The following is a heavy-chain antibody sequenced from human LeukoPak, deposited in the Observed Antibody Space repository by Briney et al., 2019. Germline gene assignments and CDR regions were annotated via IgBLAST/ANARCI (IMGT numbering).Heavy chain of an antibody. Sequence: SQTLSLTCTVSGGSISSGSYYWSWIRQPAGKGLEWIGYIYYSGSTNYNPSLKSRVTISVDTSKNRFSLKLSSVTAADTAVYYCAGCGGDCYPWYFDLWGRGTLVTVSS. CDR2: IYYSGST. J-gene: IGHJ2*01. D-gene: IGHD2-21*02. CDR3: AGCGGDCYPWYFDL. V-gene: IGHV4-61*10. CDR1: GGSISSGSYY.